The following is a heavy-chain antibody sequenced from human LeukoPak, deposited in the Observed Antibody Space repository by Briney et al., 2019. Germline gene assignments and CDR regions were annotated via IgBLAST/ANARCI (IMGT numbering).Heavy chain of an antibody. CDR2: IYYSGST. D-gene: IGHD3-22*01. Sequence: PSQTLSLTCTVSGGSISSGGYYWSWIRQHPGKGLEWIGYIYYSGSTYYNPSLKSRVTISVDTSKNRFSLKLSSVTAADTAVYYCARDNNSGYYTDAFDIWGQGTMVTVSS. CDR3: ARDNNSGYYTDAFDI. CDR1: GGSISSGGYY. J-gene: IGHJ3*02. V-gene: IGHV4-31*03.